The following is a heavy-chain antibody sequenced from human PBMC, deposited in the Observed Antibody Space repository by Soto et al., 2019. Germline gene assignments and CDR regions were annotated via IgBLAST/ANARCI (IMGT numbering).Heavy chain of an antibody. CDR3: ARDLGNYGPNFDY. Sequence: SETHSLTCTVSGGNIGDYYWSWIRQPPGKGLEWIGYIYYSGSTYYNPSLKSRLTISVDTSKNQFSLKLSSVTAADTAVYYCARDLGNYGPNFDYWGQGTLVTVSS. CDR2: IYYSGST. CDR1: GGNIGDYY. V-gene: IGHV4-30-4*01. D-gene: IGHD1-7*01. J-gene: IGHJ4*02.